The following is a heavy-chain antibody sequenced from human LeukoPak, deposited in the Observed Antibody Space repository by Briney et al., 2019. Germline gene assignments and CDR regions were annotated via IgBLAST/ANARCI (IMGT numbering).Heavy chain of an antibody. J-gene: IGHJ6*02. CDR2: IIPILGIA. CDR1: GGTFSSYA. CDR3: ARGPDRRASYYYYGMDV. V-gene: IGHV1-69*04. Sequence: GASVKVSCKASGGTFSSYAISWVRQAPGQGLEWMGRIIPILGIANYAQKLQGRVTMTTDTSTSTAYMELRSLRSDDTAVYYCARGPDRRASYYYYGMDVWGQGTTVTVSS.